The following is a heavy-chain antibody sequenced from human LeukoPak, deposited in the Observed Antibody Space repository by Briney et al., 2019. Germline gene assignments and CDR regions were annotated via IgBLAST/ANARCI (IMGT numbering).Heavy chain of an antibody. CDR1: GYTFTGYY. D-gene: IGHD3-22*01. CDR2: INLNSGGT. V-gene: IGHV1-2*02. CDR3: AREYYYDSSGYYLDY. J-gene: IGHJ4*02. Sequence: ASVKVSCKASGYTFTGYYMHWVRQAPGQGLGWMGWINLNSGGTNYAQKFQGRVTMTRDTSISTAYMELSRLRSDDTAVYYCAREYYYDSSGYYLDYWGQGTLVTVSS.